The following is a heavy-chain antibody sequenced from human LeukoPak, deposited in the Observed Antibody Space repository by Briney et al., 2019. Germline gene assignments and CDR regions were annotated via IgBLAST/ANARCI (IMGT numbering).Heavy chain of an antibody. V-gene: IGHV3-20*04. CDR3: ARAPITSPFYFDY. Sequence: GGSLRLSCTASGFAFDEHGMSWVRQVPGKGLKWVSGINWSGGSTGYADPLRGRFTISRDNAKNSLYLQMDSLRAEDTALYYCARAPITSPFYFDYWGQGTLVTVSS. CDR2: INWSGGST. J-gene: IGHJ4*02. CDR1: GFAFDEHG. D-gene: IGHD2-2*01.